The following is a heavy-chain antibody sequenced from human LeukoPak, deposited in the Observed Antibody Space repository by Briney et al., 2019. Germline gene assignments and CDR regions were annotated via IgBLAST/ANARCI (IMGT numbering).Heavy chain of an antibody. CDR1: GFTFSQYG. CDR3: AKQGSCSGGSCYAHHFDY. D-gene: IGHD2-15*01. Sequence: GGSLRLSCAASGFTFSQYGMHWVRQAPGKGLEWVALISPDGSSKYYADSVKGRFTISRDNSKNTLYLQMNSLRAEDTAVYHCAKQGSCSGGSCYAHHFDYWGQGTLVTVSS. J-gene: IGHJ4*02. CDR2: ISPDGSSK. V-gene: IGHV3-30*18.